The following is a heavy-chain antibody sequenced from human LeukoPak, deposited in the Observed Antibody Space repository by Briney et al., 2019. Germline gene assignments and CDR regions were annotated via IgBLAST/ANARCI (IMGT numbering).Heavy chain of an antibody. V-gene: IGHV3-15*01. D-gene: IGHD3-10*01. CDR2: IKTKTDAGTT. CDR1: GFTFSNAW. Sequence: PGGSLRLSCAASGFTFSNAWMIWVRQAPGKGLEWIGRIKTKTDAGTTDYAAPVKGRFTISRDDSKTTVYLQMNSLKTEDTAVYYCSTCLSGVGTRYFGMDVWGQGTTVTVSS. J-gene: IGHJ6*02. CDR3: STCLSGVGTRYFGMDV.